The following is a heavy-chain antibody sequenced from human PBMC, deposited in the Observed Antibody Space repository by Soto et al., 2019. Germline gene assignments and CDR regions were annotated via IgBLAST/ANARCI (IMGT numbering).Heavy chain of an antibody. CDR1: GFRFNIYS. CDR3: ARSVEGHFDY. Sequence: EVQLVESGGGLVQPGGSLRLSCAASGFRFNIYSMNWVRQAPGKGLEWSAYITSDTNTIKYADSVKGRFTISRDNARNLVDLQMNSRRDEDTAVYYCARSVEGHFDYWGQGTVVTVSS. V-gene: IGHV3-48*02. D-gene: IGHD6-19*01. J-gene: IGHJ4*02. CDR2: ITSDTNTI.